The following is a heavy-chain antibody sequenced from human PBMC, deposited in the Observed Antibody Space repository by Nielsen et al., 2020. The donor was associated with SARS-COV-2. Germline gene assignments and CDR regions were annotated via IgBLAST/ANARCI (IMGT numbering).Heavy chain of an antibody. D-gene: IGHD6-6*01. V-gene: IGHV4-31*03. J-gene: IGHJ4*02. CDR3: ATSRRWGIAARPGSTDC. Sequence: SETLSLTCTVSGGSISSGGYYWSWIRQHPGKGLEWIGYIYYSGSTYYNPSLKSRVTISVDTSKNQFSLKLSSVTAADTAVYYCATSRRWGIAARPGSTDCWGQGTLVTVSS. CDR1: GGSISSGGYY. CDR2: IYYSGST.